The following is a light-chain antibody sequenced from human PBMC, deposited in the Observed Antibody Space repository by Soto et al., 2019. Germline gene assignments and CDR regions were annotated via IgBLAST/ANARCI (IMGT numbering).Light chain of an antibody. J-gene: IGLJ3*02. Sequence: QSALTQPASVSGSPGQSITISCTGTSSDVGGYNYVSWYQQHPGKAPKLMIYEVSNRPSGVSDRFSGSRSGNTASLTISGLQAEDESDYYCISYTSSGTGVFGGGTKLTVL. CDR2: EVS. CDR1: SSDVGGYNY. CDR3: ISYTSSGTGV. V-gene: IGLV2-14*01.